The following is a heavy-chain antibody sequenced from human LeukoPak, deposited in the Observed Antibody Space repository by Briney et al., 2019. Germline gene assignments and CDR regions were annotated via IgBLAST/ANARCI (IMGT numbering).Heavy chain of an antibody. J-gene: IGHJ4*02. CDR3: AKDKGLTPYYLDY. V-gene: IGHV3-23*01. Sequence: GGSLRLSCAASGFTFSSYAMGWVRQAPGKGLEWVSAISGSGGSTYYADSVKGRFTISRDNSKNTLYLQMNSLRAEDTAVYYCAKDKGLTPYYLDYWGQGTLVTVSS. CDR1: GFTFSSYA. CDR2: ISGSGGST. D-gene: IGHD3-9*01.